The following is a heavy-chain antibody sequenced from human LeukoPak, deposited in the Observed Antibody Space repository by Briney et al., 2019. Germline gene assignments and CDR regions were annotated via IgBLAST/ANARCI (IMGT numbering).Heavy chain of an antibody. CDR2: IYYSGST. Sequence: ASETLSLTCTVSGGSISSYYWSWIRQPPGKGLEWIGYIYYSGSTNYNPSLKSRVTISVDTSKNQFSLKLSSVTAADTAVYYCARAFRFWSGHGNYYYYGMDVWGQGTTVTVSS. J-gene: IGHJ6*02. CDR3: ARAFRFWSGHGNYYYYGMDV. CDR1: GGSISSYY. V-gene: IGHV4-59*01. D-gene: IGHD3-3*01.